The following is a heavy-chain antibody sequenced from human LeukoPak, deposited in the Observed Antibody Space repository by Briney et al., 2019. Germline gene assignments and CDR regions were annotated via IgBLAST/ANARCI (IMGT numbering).Heavy chain of an antibody. CDR1: GGSFSGYY. CDR3: ARARFGIAARRGDSRSDP. V-gene: IGHV4-34*01. J-gene: IGHJ5*02. D-gene: IGHD6-6*01. CDR2: INHSGST. Sequence: SETLSLTCAVYGGSFSGYYWSWIRQPPGKGLEWIGEINHSGSTNYNPSLKSRVTISVDTSKNQFSLKLSSVTAADTAVYYCARARFGIAARRGDSRSDPWGQGTLVTVSS.